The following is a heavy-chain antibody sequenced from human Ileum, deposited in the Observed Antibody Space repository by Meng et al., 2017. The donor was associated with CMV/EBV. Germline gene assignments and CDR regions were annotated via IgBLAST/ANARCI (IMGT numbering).Heavy chain of an antibody. J-gene: IGHJ4*02. D-gene: IGHD2-15*01. CDR2: IYSNGNN. Sequence: QGHRRGPGSGLVKPSEPLALPCSVSVDSISSYYWSWIRQPAGKGLEWIGRIYSNGNNNYNPSLESRVTMSVDTSKNHFSLKLNSVTAADTAVYYCARGTSQAWELLHYWGQGTLVTVSS. V-gene: IGHV4-4*07. CDR3: ARGTSQAWELLHY. CDR1: VDSISSYY.